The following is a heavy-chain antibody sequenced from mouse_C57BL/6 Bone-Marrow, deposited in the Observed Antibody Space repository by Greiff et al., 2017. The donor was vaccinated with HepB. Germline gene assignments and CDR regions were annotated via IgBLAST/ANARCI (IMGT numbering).Heavy chain of an antibody. D-gene: IGHD1-1*01. J-gene: IGHJ1*03. Sequence: VQLQQSGPELVKPGASVKISCKASGYTFTDYYMNWVKQSHGKSLEWIGDINPNNGGTSYNQKFKGKATLTVDKSSSTAYMELRSLTSEDSAVYYCARGGEKSSRYWYFDVWRTGTTVTVSS. CDR2: INPNNGGT. CDR1: GYTFTDYY. CDR3: ARGGEKSSRYWYFDV. V-gene: IGHV1-26*01.